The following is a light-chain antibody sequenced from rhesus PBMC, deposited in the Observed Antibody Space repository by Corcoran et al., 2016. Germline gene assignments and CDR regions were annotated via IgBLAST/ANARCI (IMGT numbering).Light chain of an antibody. CDR2: KAS. J-gene: IGKJ4*01. CDR3: QHGYGTPLT. CDR1: ENVNNF. Sequence: DIQMTQSPSSLSASVGDRVTITCRASENVNNFLNWYQQKQGKAPQLLIYKASSLPGGVPSRFRCSGSGTDYTFTISGLQPEDVATYYCQHGYGTPLTFGGGTKVELQ. V-gene: IGKV1-74*01.